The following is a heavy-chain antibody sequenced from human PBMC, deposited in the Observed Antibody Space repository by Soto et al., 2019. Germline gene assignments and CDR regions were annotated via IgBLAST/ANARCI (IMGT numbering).Heavy chain of an antibody. J-gene: IGHJ3*02. CDR3: ARAPGGIDDFDI. V-gene: IGHV6-1*01. D-gene: IGHD3-16*01. Sequence: QTLSLTCAISGYSVSSNSAAWNLIRQSPLRGLEWLGRTYYRSKWYNDYAVSVKSRITINPDTSKNQFSLQLNSVTPEDTAVYYCARAPGGIDDFDIWGRGTMVTVSS. CDR2: TYYRSKWYN. CDR1: GYSVSSNSAA.